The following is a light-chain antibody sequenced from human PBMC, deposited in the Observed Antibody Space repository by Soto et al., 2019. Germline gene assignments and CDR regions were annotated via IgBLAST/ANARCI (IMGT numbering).Light chain of an antibody. V-gene: IGLV2-14*01. CDR1: SSDIAIYNY. J-gene: IGLJ2*01. CDR2: EVT. Sequence: QSALTQPASVAGSLGQSITLSCTGTSSDIAIYNYVSWYQHHPGRVPKLLISEVTNRPSGASDRFSGSKSGNTASLTVSGLQAEDEADYYCSSYAGSNNRVVFGGGTKLTVL. CDR3: SSYAGSNNRVV.